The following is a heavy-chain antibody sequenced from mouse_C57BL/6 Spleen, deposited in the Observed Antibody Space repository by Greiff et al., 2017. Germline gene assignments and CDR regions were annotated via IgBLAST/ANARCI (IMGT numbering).Heavy chain of an antibody. CDR2: ISYSGST. CDR3: AREDYGSSYSWFAY. CDR1: GYSITSGYD. D-gene: IGHD1-1*01. V-gene: IGHV3-1*01. Sequence: EVKLQESGPGMVKPSQSLSLTCTVTGYSITSGYDWHWIRHFPGNKLEWMGYISYSGSTNYNPSLKSRISITHDTSKNHFFLKLNSVTTEDTATYYCAREDYGSSYSWFAYWGQGTLVTVSA. J-gene: IGHJ3*01.